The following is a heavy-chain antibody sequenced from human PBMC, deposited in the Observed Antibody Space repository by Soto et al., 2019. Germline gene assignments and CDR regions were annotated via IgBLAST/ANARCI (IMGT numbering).Heavy chain of an antibody. V-gene: IGHV3-15*01. CDR3: TTHHRYCSSTSCYVRDKDSRGDY. Sequence: EVQLVESGGGLVKPGGALRLSCGASGFTVGNAWMSWVRQAPGKGLEWVGRIKGKTEGGTTDYAAHVKCRFTISRDDTKNALELQMNNLKTEDTAEYYFTTHHRYCSSTSCYVRDKDSRGDYWGQGTLVTVS. J-gene: IGHJ4*02. CDR2: IKGKTEGGTT. D-gene: IGHD2-2*01. CDR1: GFTVGNAW.